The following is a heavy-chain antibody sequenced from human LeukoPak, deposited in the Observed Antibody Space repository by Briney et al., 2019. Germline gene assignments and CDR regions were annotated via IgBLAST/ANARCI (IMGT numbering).Heavy chain of an antibody. J-gene: IGHJ4*02. CDR2: ISFGGTHE. CDR3: ARDNNADF. Sequence: GGSLRLSCVGSGFNFRHYAMHWVRHVPGKGLEWVAVISFGGTHEYYAAPVKGRFTISRDDSQDTLFLQMNSLTPEDTAVYYCARDNNADFWGQGTLVTVSS. V-gene: IGHV3-30*04. D-gene: IGHD1/OR15-1a*01. CDR1: GFNFRHYA.